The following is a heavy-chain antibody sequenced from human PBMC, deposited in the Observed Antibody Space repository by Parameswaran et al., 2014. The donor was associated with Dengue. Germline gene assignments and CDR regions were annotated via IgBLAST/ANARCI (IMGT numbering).Heavy chain of an antibody. CDR3: AADRGFGVVTGNYYYYEMDV. D-gene: IGHD3-3*01. V-gene: IGHV1-58*01. J-gene: IGHJ6*02. Sequence: WVRQAPGQRLEWIGWIVVGTGNTNYAQKFKERVTISRDMSTSTVYMEMSSLRSEDTAVYYCAADRGFGVVTGNYYYYEMDVWGQGTTVTVSS. CDR2: IVVGTGNT.